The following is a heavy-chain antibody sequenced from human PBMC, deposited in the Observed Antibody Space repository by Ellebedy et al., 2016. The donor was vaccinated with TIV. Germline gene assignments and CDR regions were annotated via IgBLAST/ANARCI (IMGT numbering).Heavy chain of an antibody. CDR2: IYPSDSDI. V-gene: IGHV5-51*01. CDR1: GFTFTNYW. J-gene: IGHJ5*02. CDR3: TRGGNWFDP. Sequence: GESLKISCQGSGFTFTNYWIGWVRQMPGKGLEFMGLIYPSDSDIRYSPSFQGQVTISADKSNSTAYLHWSSLKASDTAMYSCTRGGNWFDPWGQGTLVTVSS.